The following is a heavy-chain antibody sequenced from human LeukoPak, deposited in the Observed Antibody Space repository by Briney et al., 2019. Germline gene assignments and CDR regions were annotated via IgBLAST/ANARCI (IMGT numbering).Heavy chain of an antibody. CDR2: ISGGGGST. D-gene: IGHD5-24*01. CDR1: GFTFSSYA. V-gene: IGHV3-23*01. Sequence: GRSLRLSCAASGFTFSSYAVSWVRQAPGKGLEWVSGISGGGGSTDYGDSVKGRFTISRDNSKNTLYLQMNSLRAEDTAVYYCAKDRYNAVRNFDYWGQGTLVTVSS. J-gene: IGHJ4*02. CDR3: AKDRYNAVRNFDY.